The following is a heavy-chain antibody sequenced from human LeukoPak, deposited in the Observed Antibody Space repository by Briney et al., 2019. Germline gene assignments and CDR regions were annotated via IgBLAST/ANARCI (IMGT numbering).Heavy chain of an antibody. CDR3: ARHAYYYDSSGLDV. J-gene: IGHJ6*02. D-gene: IGHD3-22*01. CDR2: IYYSGST. V-gene: IGHV4-31*03. Sequence: PSETLSLTCTVSGGSISSGGYYWSWIRQHPGKGLEWIGYIYYSGSTYYNPSLKSRVTISVDTSKNQFSLKLSSVTAADTAVYYCARHAYYYDSSGLDVWGQGTTVTVSS. CDR1: GGSISSGGYY.